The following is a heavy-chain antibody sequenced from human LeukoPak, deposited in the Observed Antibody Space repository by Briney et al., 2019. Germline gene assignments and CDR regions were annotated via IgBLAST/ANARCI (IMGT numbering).Heavy chain of an antibody. D-gene: IGHD4-17*01. J-gene: IGHJ4*02. CDR2: ISWNSGSI. Sequence: GGFLRLSCAASGFTFDDYAMHWVRQAPGKGLEWVSGISWNSGSIAYADSVKGRFTISRDNAKKSLYLRMNSLRAEDTALYYCARGWLTVTTNSFDYWGQGTLVTVSS. V-gene: IGHV3-9*01. CDR3: ARGWLTVTTNSFDY. CDR1: GFTFDDYA.